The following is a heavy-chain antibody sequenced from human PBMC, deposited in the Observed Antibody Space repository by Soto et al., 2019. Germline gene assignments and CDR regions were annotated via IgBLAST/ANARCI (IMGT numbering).Heavy chain of an antibody. J-gene: IGHJ6*02. CDR2: IIPIFGTA. CDR1: GGTFSSYA. V-gene: IGHV1-69*12. Sequence: QVQLVQSGAEVKKPGSSVKVSCKASGGTFSSYAISWVRQAPRQGLEWMGGIIPIFGTANYAQKFQGRVTITADESTSTAYMELSSLRSEDTAVYYCASRIYSSSSQRYYYYGMDVWGQGTTVTVSS. D-gene: IGHD6-6*01. CDR3: ASRIYSSSSQRYYYYGMDV.